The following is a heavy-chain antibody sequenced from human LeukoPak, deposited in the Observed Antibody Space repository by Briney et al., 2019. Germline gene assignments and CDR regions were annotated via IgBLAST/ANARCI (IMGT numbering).Heavy chain of an antibody. CDR2: IRSKANSYAT. CDR1: GFTFSGSA. CDR3: TRHLPDCSSTSCYS. Sequence: SGGSLRLSCAASGFTFSGSAMHWVRQASGKGPEWVGRIRSKANSYATAYAASVKGRFTISRDDSKNTAYLQMNSLKTEDTAVYYCTRHLPDCSSTSCYSWGQGTLVTVSS. D-gene: IGHD2-2*01. J-gene: IGHJ4*02. V-gene: IGHV3-73*01.